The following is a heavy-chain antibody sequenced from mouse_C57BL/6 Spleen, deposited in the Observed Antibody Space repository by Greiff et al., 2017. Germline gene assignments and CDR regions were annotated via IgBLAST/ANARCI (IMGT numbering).Heavy chain of an antibody. V-gene: IGHV1-69*01. CDR2: IDPSDSYT. J-gene: IGHJ4*01. CDR3: ASGLRQNYARDY. Sequence: VQLQQPGAELVMPGASVKLSCKASGYTFTSYWMHWVKQRPGQGLEWIGEIDPSDSYTNYNQKFKGKSTLTVDKSSSTAYMQLSSLTSEDSAVYYCASGLRQNYARDYWGQGTSVTVSS. CDR1: GYTFTSYW. D-gene: IGHD2-4*01.